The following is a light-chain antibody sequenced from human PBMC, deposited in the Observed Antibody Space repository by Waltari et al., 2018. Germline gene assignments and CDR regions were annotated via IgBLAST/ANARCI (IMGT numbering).Light chain of an antibody. CDR2: KAS. CDR3: QYYGT. V-gene: IGKV1-5*03. J-gene: IGKJ1*01. Sequence: DIQMTQSPPTLSASVGDRATITCRVSQSISGWLAWYQQKPGRAPKLLIFKASILESGVPSRFSCSGSGTEFTLTISSLQPDDFATYFCQYYGTFGQGTKVEIK. CDR1: QSISGW.